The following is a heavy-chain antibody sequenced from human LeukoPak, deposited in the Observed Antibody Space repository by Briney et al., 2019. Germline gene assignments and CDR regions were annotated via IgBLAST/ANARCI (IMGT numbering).Heavy chain of an antibody. J-gene: IGHJ6*03. V-gene: IGHV5-51*01. D-gene: IGHD2-2*02. CDR2: IYPGDSDT. CDR1: GYSFTSYW. Sequence: GESLKISCKGSGYSFTSYWIGWVRQMPGKGLEWMGIIYPGDSDTRYSPSFQGQVTISADKSISTAYLQWSSLKASDTAMYYCARHPRCSSTSCYTHYYYYMDVWGKGTTVTVSS. CDR3: ARHPRCSSTSCYTHYYYYMDV.